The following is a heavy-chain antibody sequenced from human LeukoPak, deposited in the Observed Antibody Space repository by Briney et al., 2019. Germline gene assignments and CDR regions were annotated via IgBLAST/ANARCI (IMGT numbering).Heavy chain of an antibody. V-gene: IGHV1-46*02. D-gene: IGHD5-24*01. CDR3: ARLPHRDGYNNLVDY. CDR1: GYTFNSYD. J-gene: IGHJ4*02. Sequence: GASVKVSCKASGYTFNSYDINWVRQAPGQGLEWMGIINPGGGSTSYPQKFQGRVTMTRDTSTSTVYMELSSLRSEDTAVYYCARLPHRDGYNNLVDYWGQGTLVTVSS. CDR2: INPGGGST.